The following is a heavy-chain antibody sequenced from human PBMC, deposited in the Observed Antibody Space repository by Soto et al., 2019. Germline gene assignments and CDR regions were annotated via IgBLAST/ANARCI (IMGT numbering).Heavy chain of an antibody. D-gene: IGHD2-15*01. J-gene: IGHJ5*02. CDR3: AGRYCSGGSCYPRNWFDP. CDR2: IIPIFGTA. V-gene: IGHV1-69*12. CDR1: GGTFSSYA. Sequence: QVQLVQSGAEVKKPGSSVKVSCKASGGTFSSYAISWVRQAPGQGLEWMGGIIPIFGTANYAQKFQGRVTITADESTRTAYMELSSLRSEDTAVYYCAGRYCSGGSCYPRNWFDPWGQGTLVTVSS.